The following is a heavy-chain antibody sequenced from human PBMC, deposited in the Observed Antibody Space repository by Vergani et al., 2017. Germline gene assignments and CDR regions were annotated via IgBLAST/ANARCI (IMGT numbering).Heavy chain of an antibody. D-gene: IGHD6-19*01. CDR2: IFSNDEK. J-gene: IGHJ5*02. CDR1: GFSLSNARLG. CDR3: AHSPLAVAGYNWFDP. V-gene: IGHV2-26*01. Sequence: QVTLKESGPVLVKPTETLTLTCTVSGFSLSNARLGVSWIRQPPGKALEWLAHIFSNDEKSYSTSLKSRLTISKDTSKSQVVLTMINMDPVDTATYYCAHSPLAVAGYNWFDPWGQGTLVTVSS.